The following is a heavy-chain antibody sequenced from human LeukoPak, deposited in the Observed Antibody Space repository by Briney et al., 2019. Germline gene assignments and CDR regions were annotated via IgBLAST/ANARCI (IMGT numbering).Heavy chain of an antibody. CDR1: GGFISSYY. V-gene: IGHV4-59*08. CDR3: ARHYDI. J-gene: IGHJ3*02. Sequence: SETLSLTCTVSGGFISSYYWSWIRQPPGKGLEWIGYIYYSGSTNYNPSLKSRVTISVDTSKNQFSLKLSSVTAADTAVYYCARHYDIWGQGTMVTVSS. CDR2: IYYSGST.